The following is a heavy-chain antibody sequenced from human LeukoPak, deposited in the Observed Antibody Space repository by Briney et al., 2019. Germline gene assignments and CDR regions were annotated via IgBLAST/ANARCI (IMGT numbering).Heavy chain of an antibody. CDR3: ARTTEGGYSYGSFYYYYMDV. CDR1: GYTFTSYY. D-gene: IGHD5-18*01. J-gene: IGHJ6*03. Sequence: ASVKVSCKASGYTFTSYYMHWVRQAPGQGLEWMGIINPSGGSTSYAQKFQGRVTMTRDMSTSTVYMELSSLRSEDTAVYYCARTTEGGYSYGSFYYYYMDVWGKGATVTISS. CDR2: INPSGGST. V-gene: IGHV1-46*01.